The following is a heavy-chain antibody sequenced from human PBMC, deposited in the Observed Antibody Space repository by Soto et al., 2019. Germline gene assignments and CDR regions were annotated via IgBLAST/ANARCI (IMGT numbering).Heavy chain of an antibody. J-gene: IGHJ4*02. Sequence: QLQLQESGSGLVKLSQTLSLTCAVSGGSISSGGFSWSWIRQPPGKGLESIGYIYHSGSTYYNPSLKSRVTISVDRSKNQVSLKLSSVTAADTAVYYCAGVIAARPLGYWGQGTLVTVSS. CDR2: IYHSGST. D-gene: IGHD6-6*01. V-gene: IGHV4-30-2*01. CDR3: AGVIAARPLGY. CDR1: GGSISSGGFS.